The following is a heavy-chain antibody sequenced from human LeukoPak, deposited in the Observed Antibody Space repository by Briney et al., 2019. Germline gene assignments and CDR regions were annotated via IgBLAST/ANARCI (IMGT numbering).Heavy chain of an antibody. J-gene: IGHJ4*02. Sequence: SETLSLTCAVYGGSFSGYYWSWIRQPPGKGLEWIGEINHSGSTNYNPSLKSRVTISVDTSKNQFSLKLSSVTAADTAVYYCAISETIFGVVWGQGTLVTVSS. V-gene: IGHV4-34*01. CDR1: GGSFSGYY. CDR2: INHSGST. D-gene: IGHD3-3*01. CDR3: AISETIFGVV.